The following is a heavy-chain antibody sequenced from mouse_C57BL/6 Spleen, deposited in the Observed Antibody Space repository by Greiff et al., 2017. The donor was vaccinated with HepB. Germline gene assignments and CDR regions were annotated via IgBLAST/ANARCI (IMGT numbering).Heavy chain of an antibody. V-gene: IGHV1-39*01. J-gene: IGHJ4*01. CDR2: INPNYGTT. Sequence: EVQLVESGPELVKPGASVKISCKASGYSFTDYNMNWVKQSNGKSLEWIGVINPNYGTTSYNQKFKGKATLTVDQSSSTAYMQLNSLTSEDSAVYYCARYYYGSPYYAMDYWGQGTSVTVSS. D-gene: IGHD1-1*01. CDR3: ARYYYGSPYYAMDY. CDR1: GYSFTDYN.